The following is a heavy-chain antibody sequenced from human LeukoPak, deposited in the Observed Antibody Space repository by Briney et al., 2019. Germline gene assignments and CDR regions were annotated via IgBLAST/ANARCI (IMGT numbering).Heavy chain of an antibody. CDR2: INTNTGNP. Sequence: ASVKVSCKASGYTFTSYAMNWVRQAPGQGLEWMGWINTNTGNPTYAQGFTGRFVFSLDTSVSTAYLQISSLKAEDTAVYYCARDYYDYVWGSYRYVGAFDIWGQGTMVTVSS. V-gene: IGHV7-4-1*02. J-gene: IGHJ3*02. D-gene: IGHD3-16*02. CDR3: ARDYYDYVWGSYRYVGAFDI. CDR1: GYTFTSYA.